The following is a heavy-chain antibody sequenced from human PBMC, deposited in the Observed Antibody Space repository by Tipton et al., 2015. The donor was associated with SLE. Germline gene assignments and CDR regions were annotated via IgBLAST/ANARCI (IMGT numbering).Heavy chain of an antibody. CDR3: ARDQGSGRGYYGMDV. J-gene: IGHJ6*02. CDR1: GGSFSGYY. Sequence: TLSLTCAVYGGSFSGYYWSWIRQPPGKGLEWIGEINHSGSTNYNPSLKSRVTISVDTSKNQFSLKLSSVTAADTAVYYCARDQGSGRGYYGMDVWGQGTTVTVSS. V-gene: IGHV4-34*09. D-gene: IGHD6-19*01. CDR2: INHSGST.